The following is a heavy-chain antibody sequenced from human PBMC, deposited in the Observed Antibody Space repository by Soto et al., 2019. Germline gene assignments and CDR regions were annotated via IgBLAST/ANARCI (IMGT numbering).Heavy chain of an antibody. J-gene: IGHJ6*02. CDR1: GFTFSSYS. CDR2: ISSSSSTI. Sequence: GGSLRLSCAASGFTFSSYSMNWVRQAPGKGLEWVSYISSSSSTIYYADSVKGRFTISRDNAKNSLYLQMNSLRAEDTAVYYCARDGGPGIRFLEWLPNAPDDYYGMDVWGQGTTVTSS. V-gene: IGHV3-48*01. CDR3: ARDGGPGIRFLEWLPNAPDDYYGMDV. D-gene: IGHD3-3*01.